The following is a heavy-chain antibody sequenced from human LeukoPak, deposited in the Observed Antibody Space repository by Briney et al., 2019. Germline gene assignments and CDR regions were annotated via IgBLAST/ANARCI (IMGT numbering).Heavy chain of an antibody. CDR1: GYTYTSYG. J-gene: IGHJ5*02. V-gene: IGHV1-18*01. CDR3: ARVGAAGTGARFWFDP. CDR2: ISAYNGNT. Sequence: ASVKVSCKASGYTYTSYGISWVRQAPGQGLEWMGWISAYNGNTNYAQKLQGRVTMTTDTSTSTAYMELRSLRSDDTAVYYCARVGAAGTGARFWFDPWGQGTLVTVSS. D-gene: IGHD6-13*01.